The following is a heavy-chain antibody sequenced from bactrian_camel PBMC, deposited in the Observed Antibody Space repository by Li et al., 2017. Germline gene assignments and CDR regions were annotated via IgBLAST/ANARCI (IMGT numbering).Heavy chain of an antibody. CDR3: AAGAALLVTDLCYTDFRL. CDR1: GYTVSPVC. D-gene: IGHD1*01. CDR2: IATGAGRT. Sequence: HVQLVESGGGSVQAGGSLTLSCTASGYTVSPVCVGWFRQSPGKERERIATIATGAGRTYYADSVKGRFTISQDDSKTTIFLQMRGLQPEDTGMYYCAAGAALLVTDLCYTDFRLYGQGTQVTVS. J-gene: IGHJ6*01. V-gene: IGHV3S1*01.